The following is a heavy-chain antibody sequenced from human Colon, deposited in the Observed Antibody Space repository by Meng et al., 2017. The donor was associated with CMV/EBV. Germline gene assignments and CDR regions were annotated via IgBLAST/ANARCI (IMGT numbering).Heavy chain of an antibody. CDR3: AREGVTVTTPFEY. J-gene: IGHJ4*02. Sequence: PETLSLTCSVSGDSISNTDYYWGWIRQSPGKGLEWIGSINHGGTAFYNPSLKSPVTISVDTSKNQFSLKVMSVTAADTAVYYCAREGVTVTTPFEYWGQGTLVTVSS. CDR2: INHGGTA. V-gene: IGHV4-39*07. D-gene: IGHD4-17*01. CDR1: GDSISNTDYY.